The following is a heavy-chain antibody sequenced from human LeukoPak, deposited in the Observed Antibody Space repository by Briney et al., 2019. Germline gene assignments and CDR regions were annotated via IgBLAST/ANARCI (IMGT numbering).Heavy chain of an antibody. CDR1: GGSFSDYK. V-gene: IGHV4-34*01. Sequence: SETLSLTCAIYGGSFSDYKWSWIRQPPGNGLEWIGEINHSGSTNYNPSLKSRVTISVDTSKNQFSLKLSSVTAADTAVYYCASSGGYDYVWGSYRHNWFDPWGQGTLVTVSS. J-gene: IGHJ5*02. CDR3: ASSGGYDYVWGSYRHNWFDP. D-gene: IGHD3-16*02. CDR2: INHSGST.